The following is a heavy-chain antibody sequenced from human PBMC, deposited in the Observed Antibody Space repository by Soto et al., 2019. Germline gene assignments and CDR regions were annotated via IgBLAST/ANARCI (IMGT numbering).Heavy chain of an antibody. V-gene: IGHV4-34*01. CDR2: INHSGST. Sequence: PSDTLSLTCPLYGGPFSAFYWTWIRQPPGRGLEWIGEINHSGSTNYNPSLKSRVTISVDTSKNQFSLKLSSVTAADTAVYYCARLPVDCSGGSCYSFFDYWGKGTLVTVSS. D-gene: IGHD2-15*01. CDR1: GGPFSAFY. CDR3: ARLPVDCSGGSCYSFFDY. J-gene: IGHJ4*02.